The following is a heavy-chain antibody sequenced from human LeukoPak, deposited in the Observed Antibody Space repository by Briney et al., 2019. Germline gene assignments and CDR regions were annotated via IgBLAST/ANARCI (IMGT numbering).Heavy chain of an antibody. J-gene: IGHJ6*02. CDR2: IYSGGST. CDR1: GFTVSSNY. V-gene: IGHV3-53*04. CDR3: ARVGGSGSYYIHYGMDV. Sequence: PGGSLRLSCAASGFTVSSNYMSWVRQAPGKGLEWVSVIYSGGSTYYADSVKGRFTISRHNSKNTLCLQMNSLRAEDTAVYYCARVGGSGSYYIHYGMDVWGQGTTVTVSS. D-gene: IGHD3-10*01.